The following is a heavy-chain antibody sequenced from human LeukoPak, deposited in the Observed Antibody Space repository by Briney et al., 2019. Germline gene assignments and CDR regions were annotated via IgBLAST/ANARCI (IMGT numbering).Heavy chain of an antibody. CDR3: ARTQGENYNYYGMDV. Sequence: SETLSLTCTVSGGSISSGGYYWSWIRQHPGKGLEWIGYIYYSGSTYYNPSLKSRVTISVDTSKNQFSLKLSSVTAADTAVYYCARTQGENYNYYGMDVWGQGTTVTVSS. J-gene: IGHJ6*02. V-gene: IGHV4-31*03. CDR1: GGSISSGGYY. CDR2: IYYSGST.